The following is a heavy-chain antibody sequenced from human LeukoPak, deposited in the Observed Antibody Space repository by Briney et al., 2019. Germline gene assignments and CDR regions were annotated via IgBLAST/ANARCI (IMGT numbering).Heavy chain of an antibody. V-gene: IGHV1-18*01. CDR3: ASGYSAVGYCSGGSCYSAFDI. CDR1: GYTFTSYG. J-gene: IGHJ3*02. Sequence: GASVKVSCKASGYTFTSYGISWVRQAPGQGLEWMGWISAYNGNTNYAQKLQGRVTMTTDTSTSTAYMELRSVRSDDTAVYYCASGYSAVGYCSGGSCYSAFDIWGQGTMVTVSS. CDR2: ISAYNGNT. D-gene: IGHD2-15*01.